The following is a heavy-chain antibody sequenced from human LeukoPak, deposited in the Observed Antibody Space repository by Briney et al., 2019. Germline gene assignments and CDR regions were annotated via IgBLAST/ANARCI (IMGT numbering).Heavy chain of an antibody. D-gene: IGHD3-9*01. V-gene: IGHV3-23*01. J-gene: IGHJ4*02. Sequence: GGSLRLSCAASGFTFSSYAVNWVRQAPGKGLEWVSAISGSGGSTYVADSVKGRFTISRDNSKNTLYLQMNSLRAEDTAVYYCAKAAYYDILTGYTLLDYWGQGTLVTVSS. CDR3: AKAAYYDILTGYTLLDY. CDR1: GFTFSSYA. CDR2: ISGSGGST.